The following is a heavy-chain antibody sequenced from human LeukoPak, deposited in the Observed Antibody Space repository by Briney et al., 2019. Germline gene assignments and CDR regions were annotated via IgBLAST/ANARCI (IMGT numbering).Heavy chain of an antibody. D-gene: IGHD3-9*01. CDR1: GGTFSSYA. V-gene: IGHV1-69*01. CDR2: IIPIFGTA. CDR3: ARDLVGSHTSYSSGAWDY. Sequence: SVKVSCKASGGTFSSYAISWVRQAPGQGLEWMGGIIPIFGTANYAQKFQGRLTITADESTSTAYMELSSLRAEDTAVYYCARDLVGSHTSYSSGAWDYWGQGTLVTVSS. J-gene: IGHJ4*02.